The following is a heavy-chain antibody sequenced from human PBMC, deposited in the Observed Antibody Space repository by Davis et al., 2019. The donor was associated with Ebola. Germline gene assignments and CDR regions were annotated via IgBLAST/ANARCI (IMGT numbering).Heavy chain of an antibody. Sequence: GGSLRLSCEGSGYSFTSYLIGLVRQMPGQGLEWMGIIYPGDSDTSYSPSFQGQVTISADKSISTAYLQWSSLKASETAMYYCARHGGCSGGSCYHWFDPWGQGRLVTVS. CDR1: GYSFTSYL. J-gene: IGHJ5*02. D-gene: IGHD2-15*01. CDR2: IYPGDSDT. V-gene: IGHV5-51*01. CDR3: ARHGGCSGGSCYHWFDP.